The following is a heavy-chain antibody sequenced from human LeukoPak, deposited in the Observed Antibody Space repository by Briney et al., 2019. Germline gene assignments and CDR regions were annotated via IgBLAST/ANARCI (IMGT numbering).Heavy chain of an antibody. D-gene: IGHD1-26*01. CDR3: AKKGPVIVGVTYFDY. J-gene: IGHJ4*02. Sequence: GGSLRLSCAASGFNFSSYWMSWVRQAPGKGLEWVSGISGSDGTTYYADSVKGRFTISRDNSKNTLYLQMNSLRADDTALYYCAKKGPVIVGVTYFDYWGQGTLVTVSS. CDR2: ISGSDGTT. CDR1: GFNFSSYW. V-gene: IGHV3-23*01.